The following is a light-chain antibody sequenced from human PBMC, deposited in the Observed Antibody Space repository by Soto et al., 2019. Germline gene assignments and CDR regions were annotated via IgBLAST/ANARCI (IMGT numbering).Light chain of an antibody. J-gene: IGLJ3*02. CDR1: RSNIGRNF. CDR2: RNN. Sequence: QSVLTQSPSASGTPGQRVTISCSGSRSNIGRNFVNWYQHVPGTAPRLLIQRNNERPSGVPDRFSGSKSGTSVSLAISGLRSDDEATYYCAGWDDTLDAQVFGGGTKLTVL. V-gene: IGLV1-47*01. CDR3: AGWDDTLDAQV.